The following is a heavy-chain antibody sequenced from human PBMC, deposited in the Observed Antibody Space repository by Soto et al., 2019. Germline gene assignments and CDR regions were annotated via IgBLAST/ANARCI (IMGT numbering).Heavy chain of an antibody. Sequence: GESLKISCKGSGYSFTSYWIGCVRQMPGKGLEWMGIIYPGDSDTRYSPSFQGQVTISADKSISTAYLQWSSLKASDTAMYYCARRGAPQMSSSPYYYYGMDVWGQGTTVTVSS. V-gene: IGHV5-51*01. CDR2: IYPGDSDT. CDR3: ARRGAPQMSSSPYYYYGMDV. D-gene: IGHD1-26*01. CDR1: GYSFTSYW. J-gene: IGHJ6*02.